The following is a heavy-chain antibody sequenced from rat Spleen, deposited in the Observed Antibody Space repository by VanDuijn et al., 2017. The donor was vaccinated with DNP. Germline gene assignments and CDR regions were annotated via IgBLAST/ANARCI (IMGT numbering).Heavy chain of an antibody. CDR2: ISYSGST. J-gene: IGHJ2*01. D-gene: IGHD1-11*01. CDR1: GYSITSNY. CDR3: ARLDGGD. V-gene: IGHV3-1*01. Sequence: EVQLQESGPGLVKPSQSLSLTCSVTGYSITSNYWGWIRKFPGNKMEWIGHISYSGSTSYNPSLKSRISITRDTSKNQFFLQLNSVTTEDTATYYWARLDGGDWGQGVMVTVSS.